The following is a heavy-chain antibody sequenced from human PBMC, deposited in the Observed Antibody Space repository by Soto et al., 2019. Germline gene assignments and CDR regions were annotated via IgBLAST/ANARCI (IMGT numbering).Heavy chain of an antibody. CDR2: IWHDGSNK. CDR1: GLIFSNYG. V-gene: IGHV3-33*01. CDR3: ARDKLAARYSSGWYYFDY. Sequence: GGSLRLSCAASGLIFSNYGMHWVRQAPGKGLEWVAVIWHDGSNKYYADSVKGRFTISRDNSKNTLYLQMNSLRAEDTAVYYCARDKLAARYSSGWYYFDYWGQGTLVTVSS. D-gene: IGHD6-19*01. J-gene: IGHJ4*02.